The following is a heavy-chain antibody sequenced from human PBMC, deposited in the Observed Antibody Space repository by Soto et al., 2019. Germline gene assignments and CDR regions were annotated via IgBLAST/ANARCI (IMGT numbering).Heavy chain of an antibody. J-gene: IGHJ4*02. Sequence: VGSLRLSCAASGFTFSSYSMNWVRQAPGKGLEWVSSISSSSSYIYYADSVKGRFTISRDNAKNSLYLQMNSLRAEDTAVYYCARDITGTSYDYWGQGTRVTVSS. CDR3: ARDITGTSYDY. D-gene: IGHD1-7*01. CDR2: ISSSSSYI. CDR1: GFTFSSYS. V-gene: IGHV3-21*01.